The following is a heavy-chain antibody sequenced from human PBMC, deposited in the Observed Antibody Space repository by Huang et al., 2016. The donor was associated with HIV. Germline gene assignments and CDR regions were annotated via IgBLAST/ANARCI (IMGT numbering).Heavy chain of an antibody. J-gene: IGHJ4*02. D-gene: IGHD6-19*01. Sequence: QVQLQESGPGLVKPSETLSLTCTVSGGSVSSGSYYWGWIRQPPGKGLEWIGYIYYRGSTNYNPSLKSRVTISVDTSKNQFALKLNSVTAADTAVYYCAREMAARPGFDYWGQGTLVTVSS. V-gene: IGHV4-61*01. CDR3: AREMAARPGFDY. CDR2: IYYRGST. CDR1: GGSVSSGSYY.